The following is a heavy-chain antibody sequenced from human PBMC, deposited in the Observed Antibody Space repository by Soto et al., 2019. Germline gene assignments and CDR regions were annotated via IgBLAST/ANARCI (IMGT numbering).Heavy chain of an antibody. D-gene: IGHD1-26*01. V-gene: IGHV3-33*08. CDR1: GFTFTGFG. J-gene: IGHJ4*02. CDR3: ARDGVGTTTYFGYFDY. CDR2: IRFDGSNT. Sequence: GGSLRLSCAASGFTFTGFGMHWVRQAPGKGLEWVAVIRFDGSNTYYADSVKGRFTISRDNPKNMLYLQMNSLRAEDTAIYYCARDGVGTTTYFGYFDYWGLGTLVTVS.